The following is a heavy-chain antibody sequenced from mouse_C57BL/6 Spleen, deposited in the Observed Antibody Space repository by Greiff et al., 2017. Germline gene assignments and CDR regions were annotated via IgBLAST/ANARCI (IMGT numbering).Heavy chain of an antibody. Sequence: QVQLQQSGAELVKPGASVKLSCKASGYTFTSYWMHWVKQRPGQGLEWIGMIHPNSGSTNYNEKFKSKATLTVDKSSSTAYMQLGSLTSEDSAVYYCARSGGHGNYWFAYWGQGTLVTVSA. V-gene: IGHV1-64*01. D-gene: IGHD2-1*01. CDR2: IHPNSGST. CDR3: ARSGGHGNYWFAY. CDR1: GYTFTSYW. J-gene: IGHJ3*01.